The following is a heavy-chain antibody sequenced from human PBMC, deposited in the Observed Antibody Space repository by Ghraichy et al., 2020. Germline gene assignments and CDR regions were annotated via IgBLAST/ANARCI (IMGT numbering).Heavy chain of an antibody. CDR2: MNPNSGNA. V-gene: IGHV1-8*01. Sequence: ASVKVSCKASGYPFSNYDVIWVRQATGQGLEWMGWMNPNSGNAGYAQQFQGRVTMTRDTSISKAYMELSSLRSEDTAVYYCARRRSPDVNWNDDIYYYYGMDVWGQGTTVTVSS. J-gene: IGHJ6*02. CDR1: GYPFSNYD. CDR3: ARRRSPDVNWNDDIYYYYGMDV. D-gene: IGHD1-1*01.